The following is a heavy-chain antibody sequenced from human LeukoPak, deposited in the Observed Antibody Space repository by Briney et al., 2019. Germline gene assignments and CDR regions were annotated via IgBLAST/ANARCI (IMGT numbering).Heavy chain of an antibody. CDR2: IYHSGST. Sequence: SETLSLTCAVSGGSISSSNWWSWVRQPPGKGLEWIGEIYHSGSTNYNPSLKSRVTISVDKSKNQFSLKLSSVTAADTAVYYCARVISGWYRYFDYWGQGALVTVSS. CDR1: GGSISSSNW. J-gene: IGHJ4*02. CDR3: ARVISGWYRYFDY. D-gene: IGHD6-19*01. V-gene: IGHV4-4*02.